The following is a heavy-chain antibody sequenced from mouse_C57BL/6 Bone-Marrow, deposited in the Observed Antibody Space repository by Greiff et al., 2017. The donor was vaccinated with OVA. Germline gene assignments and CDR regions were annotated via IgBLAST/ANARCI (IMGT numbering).Heavy chain of an antibody. J-gene: IGHJ4*01. CDR1: GFSFTTYA. Sequence: EVNLVESGGGLVQPKGSLKLSCAASGFSFTTYAMNWVRQAPGKGLEWVARIRSKSNNYATYYADSVKDRFTISRDDSESMLYLQMDNMKTEDTAIYDCVGHGYYVYYAMDYWGQGTSVTVSS. D-gene: IGHD2-3*01. CDR2: IRSKSNNYAT. CDR3: VGHGYYVYYAMDY. V-gene: IGHV10-1*01.